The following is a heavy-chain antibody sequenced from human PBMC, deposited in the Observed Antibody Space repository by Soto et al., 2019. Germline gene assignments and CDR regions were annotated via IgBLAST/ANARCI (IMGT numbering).Heavy chain of an antibody. V-gene: IGHV3-23*01. J-gene: IGHJ6*03. CDR2: ISGSGGST. D-gene: IGHD3-10*01. CDR1: GFTFSSYA. CDR3: AKESITMVRAHYYMDV. Sequence: GGSLRLSCAASGFTFSSYAMSWVRQAPGKGLERVSAISGSGGSTYYADSVEGRFTISRDNSKNTLYLQMNSLRAEDTAVYYCAKESITMVRAHYYMDVWGKGTTVTVSS.